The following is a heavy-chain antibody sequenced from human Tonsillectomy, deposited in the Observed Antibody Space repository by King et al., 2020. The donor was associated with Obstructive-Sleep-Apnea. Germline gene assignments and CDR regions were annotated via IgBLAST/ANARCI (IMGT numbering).Heavy chain of an antibody. J-gene: IGHJ3*02. CDR3: VRDLESGSDLGRAFDI. CDR2: ISSSSGTI. Sequence: VQLVESGGGLVQPGGSLRLSCAASGFTFSNHNMNWVRQAPGKGLEWVSYISSSSGTIYYADSVKGRLTFSRDNAKNSLYLQMNSLRAEDTAVYYCVRDLESGSDLGRAFDIWGQGTMVTVSS. CDR1: GFTFSNHN. V-gene: IGHV3-48*04. D-gene: IGHD1-26*01.